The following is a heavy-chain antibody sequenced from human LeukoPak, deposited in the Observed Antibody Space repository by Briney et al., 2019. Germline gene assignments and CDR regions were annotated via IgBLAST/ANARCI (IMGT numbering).Heavy chain of an antibody. CDR3: ATPSGYSYGHFDY. Sequence: ASVKVSCKASGYTFTGYYMHWVRQAPGQGLEWMGWINPNSGGTNYAQKFQGRVTMTEDTSTDTAYMELSSLRSEDTAVYYCATPSGYSYGHFDYWGQGTLVTVSS. J-gene: IGHJ4*02. V-gene: IGHV1-2*02. CDR1: GYTFTGYY. CDR2: INPNSGGT. D-gene: IGHD5-18*01.